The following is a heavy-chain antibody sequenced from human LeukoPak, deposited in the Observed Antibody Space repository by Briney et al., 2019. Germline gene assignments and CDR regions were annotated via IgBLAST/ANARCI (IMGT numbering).Heavy chain of an antibody. Sequence: SETLSLTCAVSGVSFNDYYRSWVRQTPGKGLEWIGEINHSGYTNDSPSLKSRVTLSIDTSRKQFSLNLRSVTVADTGIYYCTRMTAGHDYWGQGTLVTVSS. CDR3: TRMTAGHDY. V-gene: IGHV4-34*01. CDR2: INHSGYT. CDR1: GVSFNDYY. D-gene: IGHD2-21*02. J-gene: IGHJ4*02.